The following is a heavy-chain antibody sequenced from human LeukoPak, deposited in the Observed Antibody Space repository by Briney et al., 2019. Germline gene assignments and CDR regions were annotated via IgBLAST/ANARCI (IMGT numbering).Heavy chain of an antibody. CDR3: AKAMGGFFDRSAYIGN. CDR1: GFTFSSYG. D-gene: IGHD3-22*01. J-gene: IGHJ4*02. CDR2: IKQDGSEK. V-gene: IGHV3-7*01. Sequence: GGSLRLSCAASGFTFSSYGMSWVRQAPGKGLEWVANIKQDGSEKYYVDSVKGRFTISRDNAKNSLYLQMNSLRPEDTAVYFCAKAMGGFFDRSAYIGNWGQGVLVIVSS.